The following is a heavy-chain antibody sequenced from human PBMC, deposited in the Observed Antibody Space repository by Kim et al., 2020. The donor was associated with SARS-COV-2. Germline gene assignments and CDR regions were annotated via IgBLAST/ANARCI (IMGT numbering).Heavy chain of an antibody. CDR1: GYTFTSYG. CDR2: ISAYNGNT. V-gene: IGHV1-18*01. J-gene: IGHJ4*02. Sequence: ASVKVSCKASGYTFTSYGISWVRQAPGQGLEWMGWISAYNGNTNYAQKLQGRVTMTTDTSTSTAYMELRSLRSDDTAVYYCARVLVDPHKRYYDSSGYYGPFDYWGQGTLVTVSS. D-gene: IGHD3-22*01. CDR3: ARVLVDPHKRYYDSSGYYGPFDY.